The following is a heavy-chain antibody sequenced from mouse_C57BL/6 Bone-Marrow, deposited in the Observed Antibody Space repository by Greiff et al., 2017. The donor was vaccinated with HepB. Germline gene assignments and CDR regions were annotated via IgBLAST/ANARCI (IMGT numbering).Heavy chain of an antibody. D-gene: IGHD2-5*01. Sequence: EVKLQESGPELVKPGASVKISCKASGYSFTDYNMNWVKQSNGKSLEWIGVINPNYGTTSYNQKFKGKATLTVDQSSSTAYMQLNSLTSEDSAVYYCARRGDYSNYYAMDYWGQGTSVTVSS. J-gene: IGHJ4*01. V-gene: IGHV1-39*01. CDR2: INPNYGTT. CDR1: GYSFTDYN. CDR3: ARRGDYSNYYAMDY.